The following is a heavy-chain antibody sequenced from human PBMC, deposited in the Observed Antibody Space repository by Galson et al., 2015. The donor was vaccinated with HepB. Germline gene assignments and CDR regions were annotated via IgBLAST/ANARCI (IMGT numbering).Heavy chain of an antibody. J-gene: IGHJ4*02. CDR3: AKVGHDSSGYHQFDY. V-gene: IGHV3-33*03. Sequence: SLRLSCAASGFTFSNYGMHWVRQAPGKGLEWVALIWYDGSKKYYADSVKGRFTISRDNSKNTLYLQMNSLRAEDTAIYYCAKVGHDSSGYHQFDYWGQGTLVTVSS. D-gene: IGHD3-22*01. CDR1: GFTFSNYG. CDR2: IWYDGSKK.